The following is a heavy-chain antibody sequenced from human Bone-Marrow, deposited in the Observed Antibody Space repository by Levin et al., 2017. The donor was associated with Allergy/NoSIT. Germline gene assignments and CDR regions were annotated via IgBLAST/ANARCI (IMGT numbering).Heavy chain of an antibody. D-gene: IGHD6-19*01. CDR2: IYPGDSDT. V-gene: IGHV5-51*01. J-gene: IGHJ4*02. CDR1: VNSFTGYW. CDR3: ARLRAVASYFDY. Sequence: GESLKISCKGSVNSFTGYWIGWVRQMPGKGLEWMGIIYPGDSDTRYSPSFQGQVTMSADKSTNTAYLQWTSLKASDTATYYCARLRAVASYFDYGGQGCLVTVSS.